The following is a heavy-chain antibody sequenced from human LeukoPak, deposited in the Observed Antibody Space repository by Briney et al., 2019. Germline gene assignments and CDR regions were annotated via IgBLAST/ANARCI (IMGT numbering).Heavy chain of an antibody. CDR2: ISSSSSYI. D-gene: IGHD6-19*01. Sequence: GGSLRLSCAASGFTFSSYSMNWVRQAPGKGLEWVSSISSSSSYIYYADSVKGRFTISRDNANNSLYLQMNSLRAEDTAVYYCARRMVAVAGTGVDYWGQGTLVTVSS. J-gene: IGHJ4*02. CDR1: GFTFSSYS. CDR3: ARRMVAVAGTGVDY. V-gene: IGHV3-21*01.